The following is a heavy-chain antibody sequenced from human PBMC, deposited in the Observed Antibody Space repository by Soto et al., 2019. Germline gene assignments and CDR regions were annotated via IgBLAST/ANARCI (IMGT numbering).Heavy chain of an antibody. J-gene: IGHJ6*02. D-gene: IGHD3-10*01. V-gene: IGHV4-30-4*01. CDR2: IYYSGST. CDR1: GGSISSGDYY. Sequence: PSETLSLTCSVSGGSISSGDYYWNWIRQPPGKGLEWIGHIYYSGSTYYNSSLKSRVTISLDTSKNQFSLKLSSVTAADTAVCYCAGQPTAGSYYDLGSYYYYYAMDVWGQGTTVTVSS. CDR3: AGQPTAGSYYDLGSYYYYYAMDV.